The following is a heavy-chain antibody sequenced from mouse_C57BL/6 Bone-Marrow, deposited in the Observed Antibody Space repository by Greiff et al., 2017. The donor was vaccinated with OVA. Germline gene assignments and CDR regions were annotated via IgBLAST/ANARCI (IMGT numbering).Heavy chain of an antibody. D-gene: IGHD3-2*02. CDR3: TLPSGYFDY. CDR1: GYTFTDYE. Sequence: VKVVESGAELVRPGASVTLSCKASGYTFTDYEMHWVKQTPVHGLEWIGAIDPETGGTAYNQKFKGKAILTADKSPSTAYMELRSLTSEDSAVYYCTLPSGYFDYWGQGTTLTVSS. J-gene: IGHJ2*01. CDR2: IDPETGGT. V-gene: IGHV1-15*01.